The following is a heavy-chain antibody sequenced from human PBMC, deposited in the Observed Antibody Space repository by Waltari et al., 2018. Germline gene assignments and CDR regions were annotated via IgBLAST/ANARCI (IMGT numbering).Heavy chain of an antibody. CDR3: AREYCSGGRCTPPYYFEY. V-gene: IGHV4-38-2*02. CDR2: IYHSGST. Sequence: QVQLQESGPGLVKPSETLSLTCAVSDYSISSGYYWAWIRQPPGKGLEWIGTIYHSGSTYDNPSLKSRVTISVDTSKNQFSLKLRSVTAADTAVYYCAREYCSGGRCTPPYYFEYWGQGALVTVSS. CDR1: DYSISSGYY. D-gene: IGHD2-15*01. J-gene: IGHJ4*02.